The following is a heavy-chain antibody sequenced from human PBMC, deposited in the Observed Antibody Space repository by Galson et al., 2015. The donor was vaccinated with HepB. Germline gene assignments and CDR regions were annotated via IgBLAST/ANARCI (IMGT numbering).Heavy chain of an antibody. CDR2: MNPNSGNA. J-gene: IGHJ5*02. CDR1: GYTFTSYD. V-gene: IGHV1-8*01. Sequence: SVKVSCKASGYTFTSYDINWVRQATGQGLEWMGWMNPNSGNAGYAQKFQGRVTMTRNTSISTAYMELSSLRSEDTAVYYCARGQSYDFWSGYYHNWFDPWGQGTLVTVSS. D-gene: IGHD3-3*01. CDR3: ARGQSYDFWSGYYHNWFDP.